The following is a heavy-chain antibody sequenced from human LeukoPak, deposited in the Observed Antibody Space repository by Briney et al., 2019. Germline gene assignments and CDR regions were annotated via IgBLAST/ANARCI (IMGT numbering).Heavy chain of an antibody. CDR2: INPSGGST. V-gene: IGHV1-46*01. J-gene: IGHJ3*02. D-gene: IGHD1-26*01. CDR3: AREDAVGAKFRHAFDI. Sequence: ASVKVSCKASGYTFTTYYMHWVRQAPGQGLEWMAIINPSGGSTSYAQKFQGRVTMTRDTSTSTVYMYLSSLRSEDTAVYYCAREDAVGAKFRHAFDIWGQGTMVTVSS. CDR1: GYTFTTYY.